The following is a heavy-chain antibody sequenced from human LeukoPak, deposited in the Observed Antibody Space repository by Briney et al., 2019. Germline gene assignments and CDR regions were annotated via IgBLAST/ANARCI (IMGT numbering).Heavy chain of an antibody. J-gene: IGHJ3*02. CDR3: ARGHYYDSSGYYYDDDAFDI. CDR1: GGSISSGSYY. CDR2: IYTSGST. Sequence: SQTLSLTCTVSGGSISSGSYYRSWIRQPAGKGLEWIGRIYTSGSTNYNPSLKSRVTISVDTSKNQFSLKLSSVTAADTAVYYCARGHYYDSSGYYYDDDAFDIWGQGTMVTVSS. V-gene: IGHV4-61*02. D-gene: IGHD3-22*01.